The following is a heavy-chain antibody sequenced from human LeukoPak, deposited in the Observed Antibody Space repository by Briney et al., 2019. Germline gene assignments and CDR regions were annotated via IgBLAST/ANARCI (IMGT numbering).Heavy chain of an antibody. CDR1: GYTFTSYG. Sequence: GASVKVSCKASGYTFTSYGFSWVRQAPGQGLEWMGWISAYNGDTKYALNLRGRVTMTTDTSTNTAYMELRSLRSEDTAVYYCATVDEGAIDYWGQGTLVTVSS. CDR3: ATVDEGAIDY. D-gene: IGHD1-26*01. CDR2: ISAYNGDT. J-gene: IGHJ4*02. V-gene: IGHV1-18*01.